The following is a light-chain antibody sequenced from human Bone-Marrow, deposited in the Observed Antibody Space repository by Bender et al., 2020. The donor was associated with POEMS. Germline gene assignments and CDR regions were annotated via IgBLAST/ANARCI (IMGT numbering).Light chain of an antibody. CDR3: SAWDDSLNALV. Sequence: QSVLTQPPSSSGTPGQRVAISCSGGSSNIGSNPVNWYQQLPGTAPKLLIYYNDQRPSGVPDRFSGSKSDTSASLAISGLQSEDEADYSCSAWDDSLNALVFGGGTRLTVL. J-gene: IGLJ2*01. V-gene: IGLV1-44*01. CDR2: YND. CDR1: SSNIGSNP.